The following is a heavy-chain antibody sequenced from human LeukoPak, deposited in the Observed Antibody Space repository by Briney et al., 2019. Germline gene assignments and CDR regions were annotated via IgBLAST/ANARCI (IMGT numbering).Heavy chain of an antibody. J-gene: IGHJ3*02. V-gene: IGHV4-39*01. CDR1: GGSISRSSYY. D-gene: IGHD6-19*01. CDR2: IYYSGST. Sequence: PSETLSLTCTVSGGSISRSSYYWGWIRQPPGKGLEWIGSIYYSGSTYYNPSLKSRVTISVDTSKNQFSLKLSSVTAADTAVYYCARPRQWLVAFDIWGQGTMVTVSS. CDR3: ARPRQWLVAFDI.